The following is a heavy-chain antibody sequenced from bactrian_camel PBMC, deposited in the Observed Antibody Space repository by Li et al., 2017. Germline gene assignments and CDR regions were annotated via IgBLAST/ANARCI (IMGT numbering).Heavy chain of an antibody. J-gene: IGHJ4*01. Sequence: HVQLVESGGGSVQAGGSLRLSCVVSGFNYKSYCMAWFRQAPAKEREGVAGIDWDGSTTYAHSVRGRFVISKDNAKNTLYLQMNNLKPEDTAMYYCMADPSVFPVCRLGVMRMDYRGQGTQVTVS. V-gene: IGHV3S6*01. CDR3: MADPSVFPVCRLGVMRMDY. CDR1: GFNYKSYC. D-gene: IGHD7*01. CDR2: IDWDGST.